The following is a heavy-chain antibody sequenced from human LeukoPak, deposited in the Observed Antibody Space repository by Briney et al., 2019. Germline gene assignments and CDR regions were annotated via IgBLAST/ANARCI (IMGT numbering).Heavy chain of an antibody. D-gene: IGHD1-26*01. V-gene: IGHV3-48*03. CDR1: GFTFSSYE. Sequence: PGGSLRLSCAASGFTFSSYEMNWVRQAPGKGLEWVSYISGSGSTIYYADSVKGRFTISRDNAKNSLYLQMNSLRAEDTAVYYCARQSYSGSFYFDYWGQGTLVTVSS. CDR3: ARQSYSGSFYFDY. CDR2: ISGSGSTI. J-gene: IGHJ4*02.